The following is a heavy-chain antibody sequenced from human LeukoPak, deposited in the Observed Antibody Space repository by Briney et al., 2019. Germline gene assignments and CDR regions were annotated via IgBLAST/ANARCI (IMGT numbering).Heavy chain of an antibody. D-gene: IGHD5-18*01. CDR2: INPSDGKT. Sequence: ASVKVSCKASGYTFTNYYMHWVRQAPGQGLEWMGIINPSDGKTSYAQKFQGRVTMTRDTSTSTVYMELSGLRAEDTAVYYCAREIGPRQLHLWGSAFDYWGQGTLVTVSS. J-gene: IGHJ4*02. V-gene: IGHV1-46*01. CDR3: AREIGPRQLHLWGSAFDY. CDR1: GYTFTNYY.